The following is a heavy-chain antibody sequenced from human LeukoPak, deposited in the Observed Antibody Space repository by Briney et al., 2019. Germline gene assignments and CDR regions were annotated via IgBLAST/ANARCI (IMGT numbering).Heavy chain of an antibody. J-gene: IGHJ4*02. CDR1: GGTFNNYA. D-gene: IGHD4-23*01. Sequence: SVTVSCKASGGTFNNYAISWVRQAPGQGLEWMGGIIPIFGTANYAQKFKGRVTITADESTNTAYMELSSLRSEDTAVYYCVRGWHAETTVVTPYNYWGQGTRVTVSS. V-gene: IGHV1-69*13. CDR3: VRGWHAETTVVTPYNY. CDR2: IIPIFGTA.